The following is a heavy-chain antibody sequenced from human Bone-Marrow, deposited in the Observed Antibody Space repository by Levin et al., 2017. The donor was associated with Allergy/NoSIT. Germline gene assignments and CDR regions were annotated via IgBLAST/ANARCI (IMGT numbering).Heavy chain of an antibody. V-gene: IGHV3-21*01. D-gene: IGHD2-2*01. CDR3: VRARECRSSSCSGRGFFFYGMDV. Sequence: PGGSLRLSCAASGFTFSPFTMNWVRQAPGKGLEWVSSINSRGNNRYYIDSVKGRFTISSDNAQSSLYLQMNSLRGEDTAVYYCVRARECRSSSCSGRGFFFYGMDVWGQGTTVTVSS. CDR2: INSRGNNR. CDR1: GFTFSPFT. J-gene: IGHJ6*02.